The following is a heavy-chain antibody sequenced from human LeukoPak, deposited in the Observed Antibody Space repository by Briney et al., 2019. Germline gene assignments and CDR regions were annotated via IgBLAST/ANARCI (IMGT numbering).Heavy chain of an antibody. CDR3: ARDCPYTYDILTGYFLNPQVSFDY. V-gene: IGHV3-48*03. CDR1: GFTFSSYE. Sequence: PGGSLRLSCAASGFTFSSYEMNWVRQAPGKGLEWVSYISSSGSTIYYADSVKGRFTISRDNAKNSLYLQMNSLGAEDTAVYYCARDCPYTYDILTGYFLNPQVSFDYGGQGTLVSVSS. CDR2: ISSSGSTI. D-gene: IGHD3-9*01. J-gene: IGHJ4*02.